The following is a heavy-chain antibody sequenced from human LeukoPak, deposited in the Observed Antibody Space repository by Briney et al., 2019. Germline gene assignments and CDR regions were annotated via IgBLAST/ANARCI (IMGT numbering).Heavy chain of an antibody. J-gene: IGHJ4*02. Sequence: DPSETLSLTCTVSGGSISSYYWSWIRQPPGKGLEWIGYIYYSGSTNYNPSLKSRVTISVDTSKNQFSLKLSSVTAADTAVYYCARGDDILTGYYGNLDYWGQGTLVTVPS. V-gene: IGHV4-59*01. CDR2: IYYSGST. CDR3: ARGDDILTGYYGNLDY. D-gene: IGHD3-9*01. CDR1: GGSISSYY.